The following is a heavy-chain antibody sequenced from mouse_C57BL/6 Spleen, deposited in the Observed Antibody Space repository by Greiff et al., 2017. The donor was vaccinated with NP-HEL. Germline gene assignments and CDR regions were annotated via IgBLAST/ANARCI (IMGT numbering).Heavy chain of an antibody. D-gene: IGHD2-3*01. Sequence: QVQLQQPGAELVKPGASVKMSCKASGYTFTSYWITWVKQRPGQGLEWIGDIYPGSGSTNYNEKFKSKATLTVDTSSSTAYMQLSSLTSEDSAVYYCARSEFYDGYSYYFDYWGQGTTLTVSS. V-gene: IGHV1-55*01. CDR1: GYTFTSYW. CDR2: IYPGSGST. CDR3: ARSEFYDGYSYYFDY. J-gene: IGHJ2*01.